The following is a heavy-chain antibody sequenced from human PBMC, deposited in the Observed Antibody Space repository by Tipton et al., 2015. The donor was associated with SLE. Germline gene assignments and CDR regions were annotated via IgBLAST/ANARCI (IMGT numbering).Heavy chain of an antibody. D-gene: IGHD1-7*01. CDR3: TRSGGAELRHYYFGLDV. Sequence: SLRLSCAASGFSLSDFAMHWVRQAPGKGLEYVSGISSNGGSTYYANSVKGRFIISRDNSKNTVYLQMGSLRAEDTAVYYCTRSGGAELRHYYFGLDVWGQGTTVTVSS. V-gene: IGHV3-64*01. J-gene: IGHJ6*02. CDR2: ISSNGGST. CDR1: GFSLSDFA.